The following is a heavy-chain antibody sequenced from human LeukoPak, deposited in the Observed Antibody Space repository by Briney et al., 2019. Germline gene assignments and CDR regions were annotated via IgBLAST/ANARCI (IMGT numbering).Heavy chain of an antibody. V-gene: IGHV4-59*01. D-gene: IGHD3-22*01. CDR1: GVSISSYY. Sequence: SETLSLTCTVSGVSISSYYWSWIRQPPGKGLEWIGYIYYSGSTNYNPSLKSRVTISVDTSKNQFSLKLSSVTAADTAVYYCARDNYYDSSGYYVGAFDIWGQGTMVTVSS. CDR3: ARDNYYDSSGYYVGAFDI. J-gene: IGHJ3*02. CDR2: IYYSGST.